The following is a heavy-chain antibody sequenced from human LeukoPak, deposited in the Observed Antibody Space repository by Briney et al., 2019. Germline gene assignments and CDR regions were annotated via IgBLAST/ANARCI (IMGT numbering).Heavy chain of an antibody. V-gene: IGHV4-39*07. D-gene: IGHD5-18*01. CDR3: ARRPSIQLWSN. Sequence: SQTLSLTCTVSGGSISSSSYYWGWIRQPPGKGLEWIGSIYYSGSTYYNPSLKSRVTISVDTSKNQFSLKLSSVTAADTAVYYCARRPSIQLWSNWGQGTLVTVSS. J-gene: IGHJ4*02. CDR1: GGSISSSSYY. CDR2: IYYSGST.